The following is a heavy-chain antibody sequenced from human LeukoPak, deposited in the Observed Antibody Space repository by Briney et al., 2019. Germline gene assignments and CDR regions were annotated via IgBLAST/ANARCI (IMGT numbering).Heavy chain of an antibody. Sequence: GASVKVPCKASGYTFTSYYMHWVRQAPGQGLEWMGWINTNTGNPTYAQGFTGRFVFSLDTSVSTAYLQISSLKAEDTAVYYCARDQDGYSYALDYWGQGTLVTVSS. J-gene: IGHJ4*02. CDR3: ARDQDGYSYALDY. D-gene: IGHD5-24*01. CDR1: GYTFTSYY. CDR2: INTNTGNP. V-gene: IGHV7-4-1*02.